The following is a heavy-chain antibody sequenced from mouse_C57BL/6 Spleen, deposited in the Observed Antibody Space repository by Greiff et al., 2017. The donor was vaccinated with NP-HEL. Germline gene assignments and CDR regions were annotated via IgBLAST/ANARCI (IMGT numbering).Heavy chain of an antibody. V-gene: IGHV1-18*01. D-gene: IGHD1-3*01. CDR3: EREKYNICAFGY. CDR2: INPNNGGT. Sequence: VQLQQSGPELVKPGASVKIPCKASGYTFTDYNMDWVKQSHGKSLEWIGDINPNNGGTIYNQKFKGKATLTVDKSSSTAYMALRRLTSEHTAVYYCEREKYNICAFGYWRRDTTLTVSS. J-gene: IGHJ2*01. CDR1: GYTFTDYN.